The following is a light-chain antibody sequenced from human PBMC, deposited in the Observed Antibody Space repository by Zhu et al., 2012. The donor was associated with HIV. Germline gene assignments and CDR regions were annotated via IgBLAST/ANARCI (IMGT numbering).Light chain of an antibody. Sequence: EIVMTQSPATLSVSPGERAILSCRASQSVSSNLAWYQQKPGQAPRLLIYGASTRATGIPARFTGSGSGTEFTLTISSMQSEDFAVYHCQQYNNWPRTFGQGTKVKS. CDR1: QSVSSN. J-gene: IGKJ1*01. CDR3: QQYNNWPRT. V-gene: IGKV3-15*01. CDR2: GAS.